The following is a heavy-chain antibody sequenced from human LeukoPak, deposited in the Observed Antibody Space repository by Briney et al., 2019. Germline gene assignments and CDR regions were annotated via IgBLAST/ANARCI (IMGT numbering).Heavy chain of an antibody. Sequence: ASVKVSCKASGGTFSSYAISWVRQAPGQGLEWMGRIIPILGIANYAQKFQGRVTITADKSTSTAYMELSNLRSEDTAVYYCARDPPSRIQLWLPVYYYGMDVWGQGTTVTVSS. CDR1: GGTFSSYA. D-gene: IGHD5-18*01. CDR2: IIPILGIA. J-gene: IGHJ6*02. CDR3: ARDPPSRIQLWLPVYYYGMDV. V-gene: IGHV1-69*04.